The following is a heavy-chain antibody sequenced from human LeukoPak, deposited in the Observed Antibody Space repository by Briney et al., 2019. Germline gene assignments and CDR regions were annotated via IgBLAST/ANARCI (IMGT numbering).Heavy chain of an antibody. Sequence: GTSGKVSCKAAGFTFTSSAMQWVRQARGQRLGWIGWFFVGSGNTNYAQEFQERVTFTRAMAISTAYLERTRLSSNDPAVNYCARDGSLIPGIAAASTDLFYYYYMDVWGKGTTVTVSS. CDR3: ARDGSLIPGIAAASTDLFYYYYMDV. CDR1: GFTFTSSA. D-gene: IGHD6-13*01. J-gene: IGHJ6*03. CDR2: FFVGSGNT. V-gene: IGHV1-58*02.